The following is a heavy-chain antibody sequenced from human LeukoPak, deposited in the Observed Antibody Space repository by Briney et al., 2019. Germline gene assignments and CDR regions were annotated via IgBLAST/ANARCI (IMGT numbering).Heavy chain of an antibody. Sequence: GGSLRLSCAGSGFRFSTYGMHWVRQAPGKGLEWLGYVWFDGSNSDYVDPVKGRFTISRDNSKNAVFLQMNSLRAEDTAVYHCARFAGSDYTGSFDLWGQGTPVTVSS. V-gene: IGHV3-33*01. D-gene: IGHD3-10*01. J-gene: IGHJ4*02. CDR2: VWFDGSNS. CDR1: GFRFSTYG. CDR3: ARFAGSDYTGSFDL.